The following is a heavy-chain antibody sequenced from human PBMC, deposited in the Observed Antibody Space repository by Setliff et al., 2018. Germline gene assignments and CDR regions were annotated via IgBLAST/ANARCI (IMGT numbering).Heavy chain of an antibody. J-gene: IGHJ4*02. CDR2: INGANGNT. CDR3: ARGPIVSWSAPFDY. Sequence: ASVKVSCKTSGYPFTSTAMYWLRQAPGQSLEWMGWINGANGNTKYSEKFQDRLTFTIDTFATTAYLDLSTLTSADTAVYFCARGPIVSWSAPFDYWGQGTLVTVSS. CDR1: GYPFTSTA. D-gene: IGHD3-22*01. V-gene: IGHV1-3*01.